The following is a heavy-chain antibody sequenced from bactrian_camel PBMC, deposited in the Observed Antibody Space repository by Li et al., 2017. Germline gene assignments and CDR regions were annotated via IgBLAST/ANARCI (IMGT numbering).Heavy chain of an antibody. Sequence: HVQLVESGGGSVEAGGSMRLSCIASGLTFGDTDMAWYRQVPGDECELVSSIMRDGTADYADSVKGRFTISSAGNTLYLQMNSLKPEDAGMYFCAAESASDYEDTEELSYWGQGTQVTVS. J-gene: IGHJ4*01. V-gene: IGHV3S55*01. CDR3: AAESASDYEDTEELSY. CDR1: GLTFGDTD. CDR2: IMRDGTA. D-gene: IGHD4*01.